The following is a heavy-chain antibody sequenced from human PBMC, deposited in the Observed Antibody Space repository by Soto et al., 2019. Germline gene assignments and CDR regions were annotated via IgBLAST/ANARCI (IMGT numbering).Heavy chain of an antibody. Sequence: GGSLRLSCAAYGFTFSSYAMHWVLQAPGKXLEWVAVISYDGSNKYYADSVKGRFTISRDNSKNTLYLQMNSLRAEDTAVYYCARDKGVVMTTHYYGMDVWGQGTTVTVSS. CDR1: GFTFSSYA. CDR3: ARDKGVVMTTHYYGMDV. CDR2: ISYDGSNK. V-gene: IGHV3-30-3*01. D-gene: IGHD3-22*01. J-gene: IGHJ6*02.